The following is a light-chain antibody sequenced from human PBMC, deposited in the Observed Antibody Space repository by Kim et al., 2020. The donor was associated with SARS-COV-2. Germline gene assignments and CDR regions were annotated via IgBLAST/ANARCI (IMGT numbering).Light chain of an antibody. J-gene: IGLJ1*01. CDR2: DVT. CDR3: SSYRSGDPYA. V-gene: IGLV2-14*01. Sequence: QSALTQPASVSGSPGQSITISCTGTSSDVGGYDYVSWYQQHPGKAPKLIIYDVTKWPSGVSNRFSGSKSGNTASLTISGLQAEDEADYYCSSYRSGDPYAFGTGTQVTFL. CDR1: SSDVGGYDY.